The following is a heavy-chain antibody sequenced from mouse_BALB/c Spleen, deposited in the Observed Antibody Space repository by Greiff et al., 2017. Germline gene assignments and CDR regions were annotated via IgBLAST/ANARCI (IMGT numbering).Heavy chain of an antibody. J-gene: IGHJ4*01. CDR1: GFTFSSYG. CDR3: ARGDYDALYAMDY. CDR2: ISSGGSYT. D-gene: IGHD2-4*01. Sequence: EVQVVESGGDLVKPGGSLKLSCAASGFTFSSYGMSWVRQTPDKRLEWVATISSGGSYTYYPDSVKGRFTISRDNAKNTLYLQMSSLKSEDTAMYYCARGDYDALYAMDYWGQGTSVTVSS. V-gene: IGHV5-6*01.